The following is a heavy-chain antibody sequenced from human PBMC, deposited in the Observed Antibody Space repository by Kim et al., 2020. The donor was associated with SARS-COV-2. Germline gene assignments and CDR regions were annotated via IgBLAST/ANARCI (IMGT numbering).Heavy chain of an antibody. D-gene: IGHD3-9*01. CDR3: ARLHGLTGYYYYYYGMDV. V-gene: IGHV4-34*01. J-gene: IGHJ6*02. Sequence: SETLSLTCAVYGGSFSGYYWSWIRQPPGKGLEWIGEINHSGSTNYNPSLKSRVTISVDTSKNQFSLKLSSVTAADTAVYYCARLHGLTGYYYYYYGMDVWGQGTTVTVSS. CDR2: INHSGST. CDR1: GGSFSGYY.